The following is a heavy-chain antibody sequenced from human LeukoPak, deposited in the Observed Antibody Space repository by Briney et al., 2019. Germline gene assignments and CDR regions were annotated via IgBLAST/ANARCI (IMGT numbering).Heavy chain of an antibody. CDR3: ARGDSSSRGGFYYFDY. J-gene: IGHJ4*02. CDR1: GGSISSSNW. V-gene: IGHV4-4*02. Sequence: SGTLSLTCAVSGGSISSSNWWSWVRQPPGKGLEWIGEIYHSGSTNYNPSLKSRVTISVDKSKNQFSLKLSSVTAADTAVYYCARGDSSSRGGFYYFDYWGQGTLVTVSS. D-gene: IGHD6-6*01. CDR2: IYHSGST.